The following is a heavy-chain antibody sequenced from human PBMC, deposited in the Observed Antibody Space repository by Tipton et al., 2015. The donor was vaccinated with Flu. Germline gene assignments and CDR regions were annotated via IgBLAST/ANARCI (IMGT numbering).Heavy chain of an antibody. CDR1: GGSISSSSYY. Sequence: TLSLTCTVSGGSISSSSYYWGRIRQPPGKGLEWIGSIYYSGSTYYTPSLKSRVTISVDTSKNQFSLKLTSVTAADTAVYYCASYSGSYEVDYWGQGTLVTVSS. V-gene: IGHV4-39*07. CDR3: ASYSGSYEVDY. J-gene: IGHJ4*02. D-gene: IGHD1-26*01. CDR2: IYYSGST.